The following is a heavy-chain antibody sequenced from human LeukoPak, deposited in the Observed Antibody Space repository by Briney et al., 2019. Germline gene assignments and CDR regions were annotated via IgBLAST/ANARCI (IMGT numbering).Heavy chain of an antibody. Sequence: QPGGSLRLSCAASGFTFSSYAMSWVRQAPGKGLEWVSAISGSGGSTYYADSVKGRFTISRDNSKNTLYLQMNSLRAEDTAVCYCARGRSLWIQLWFDYWGQGTLVTVSS. CDR1: GFTFSSYA. V-gene: IGHV3-23*01. CDR2: ISGSGGST. J-gene: IGHJ4*02. D-gene: IGHD5-18*01. CDR3: ARGRSLWIQLWFDY.